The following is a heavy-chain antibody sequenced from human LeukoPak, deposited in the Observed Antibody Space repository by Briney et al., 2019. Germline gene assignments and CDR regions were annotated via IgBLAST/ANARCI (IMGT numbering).Heavy chain of an antibody. J-gene: IGHJ4*02. CDR3: ARDISGLYSSSPFDY. D-gene: IGHD6-6*01. CDR1: GYTFTSYG. CDR2: ISAYNGNT. V-gene: IGHV1-18*01. Sequence: ASVTVPCKASGYTFTSYGISWVRQAPGQVLEWMGWISAYNGNTNYAQKLQGRVTMTTDTSTSTAYMELRSLRSDDTAVYYCARDISGLYSSSPFDYWGQGTLVTVSS.